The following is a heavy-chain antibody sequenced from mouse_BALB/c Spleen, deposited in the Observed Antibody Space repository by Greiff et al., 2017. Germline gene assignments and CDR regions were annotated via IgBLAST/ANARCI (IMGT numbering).Heavy chain of an antibody. V-gene: IGHV5-6*01. CDR3: ARQYGNPYFDY. D-gene: IGHD2-10*02. CDR2: ISSGGSYT. Sequence: EVQLVESGGGLVKPGGSLKLSCAASGFAFSSYDMSWVRQTPDKRLEWVATISSGGSYTYYPDSVKGRFTISRDNAKNTLYLQMSSLKSEDTAMYYCARQYGNPYFDYWGQGTTLTVSS. J-gene: IGHJ2*01. CDR1: GFAFSSYD.